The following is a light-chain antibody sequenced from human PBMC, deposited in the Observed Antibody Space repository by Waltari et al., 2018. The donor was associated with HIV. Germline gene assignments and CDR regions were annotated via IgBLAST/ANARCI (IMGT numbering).Light chain of an antibody. J-gene: IGKJ5*01. V-gene: IGKV3-15*01. CDR1: QRVSSN. CDR3: QHYNDWPIT. CDR2: DAS. Sequence: EIVMTQSPATLSVSPGERATISCMASQRVSSNLAWYQQIPGQSPRLLIYDASTRATGSPARFSGSGSGTEFTLTISSLQSEDFAIYYCQHYNDWPITFGQGTRLEIK.